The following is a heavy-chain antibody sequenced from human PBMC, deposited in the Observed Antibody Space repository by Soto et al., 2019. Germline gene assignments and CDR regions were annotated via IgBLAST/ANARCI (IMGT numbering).Heavy chain of an antibody. Sequence: SETLSLTCAVSGGSISSGGYSWSWIRQPPGKGLEWIGYIYHSGGTNNSPSLKSRATISGDTSKNQFSLKLSSVTAADTAVYYCARGENYYGSPLDYWGQGTLVTVSS. V-gene: IGHV4-30-2*01. CDR2: IYHSGGT. D-gene: IGHD3-10*01. J-gene: IGHJ4*02. CDR3: ARGENYYGSPLDY. CDR1: GGSISSGGYS.